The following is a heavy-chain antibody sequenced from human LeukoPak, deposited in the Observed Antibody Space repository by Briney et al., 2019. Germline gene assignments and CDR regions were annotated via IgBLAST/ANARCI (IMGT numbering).Heavy chain of an antibody. CDR3: ARTQVRPSDGFDI. J-gene: IGHJ3*02. V-gene: IGHV3-72*01. D-gene: IGHD2-2*01. CDR1: GFRFSDHY. CDR2: SRNKANDYTT. Sequence: GGSLRLACAVSGFRFSDHYIDWVRQAPGKGLEWVGRSRNKANDYTTEYAASAKGRLTISRDDSDNLVYLQMNSLKTEDTAVYYCARTQVRPSDGFDIWGQGTMVTVSS.